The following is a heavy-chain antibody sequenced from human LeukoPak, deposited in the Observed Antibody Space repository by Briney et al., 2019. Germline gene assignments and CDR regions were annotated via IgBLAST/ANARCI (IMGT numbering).Heavy chain of an antibody. D-gene: IGHD1-1*01. CDR2: INNDEITT. CDR1: GFTFSSLW. Sequence: GGSLRLSCVASGFTFSSLWMHWVRQAPGKGLVWVSRINNDEITTTYADSAKGRFTISRDNAKNTLYLQMNSLRAKDTAIYYCARGGPGTGMDYWGQGALVTVSS. J-gene: IGHJ4*02. V-gene: IGHV3-74*01. CDR3: ARGGPGTGMDY.